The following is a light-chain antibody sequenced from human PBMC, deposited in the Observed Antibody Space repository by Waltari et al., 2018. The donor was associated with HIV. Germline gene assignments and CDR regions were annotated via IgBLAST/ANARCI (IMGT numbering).Light chain of an antibody. CDR1: QSVRSN. J-gene: IGKJ1*01. V-gene: IGKV3-15*01. CDR2: GAS. CDR3: QQYDDWPWT. Sequence: EIVMTQSPATLSVSPGERATLSCRASQSVRSNLAWYQQKPGQAPRLLIYGASTRATGIPVRFTGSGSGTEFILTISSLQSEDFAVYFCQQYDDWPWTFGQGTKVEIK.